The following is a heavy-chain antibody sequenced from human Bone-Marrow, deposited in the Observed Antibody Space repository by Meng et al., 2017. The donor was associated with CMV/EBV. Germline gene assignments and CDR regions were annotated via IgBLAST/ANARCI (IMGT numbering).Heavy chain of an antibody. D-gene: IGHD1-1*01. V-gene: IGHV3-21*01. CDR3: ARDGNDLEYYYGMDV. Sequence: GESLKISCAASGFTFSSYSMNWVRQAPGKGLEWVSSISSSSSYIYYADSVKGRFTISRDNAKNSLYLQMNSLRAEDTAVYYCARDGNDLEYYYGMDVWGQGTTVTVSS. J-gene: IGHJ6*02. CDR1: GFTFSSYS. CDR2: ISSSSSYI.